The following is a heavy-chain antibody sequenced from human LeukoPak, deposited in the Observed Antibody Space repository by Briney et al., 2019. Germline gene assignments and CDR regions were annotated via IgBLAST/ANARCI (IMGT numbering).Heavy chain of an antibody. D-gene: IGHD3-10*01. V-gene: IGHV3-30*18. CDR1: GFAFSNYG. CDR2: VSYGGNKK. Sequence: PGGSLRLSCVASGFAFSNYGMHWVRQAPGKGLEWLAFVSYGGNKKYYADSVTGRFTISRDNSKNTLSLQMNSLRPEDTAVYYCANLVRASLIQEEYWGQGTLVIVSS. J-gene: IGHJ4*02. CDR3: ANLVRASLIQEEY.